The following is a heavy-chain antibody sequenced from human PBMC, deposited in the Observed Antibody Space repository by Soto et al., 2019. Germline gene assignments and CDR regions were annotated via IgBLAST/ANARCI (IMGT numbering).Heavy chain of an antibody. CDR1: GGSIKSYY. J-gene: IGHJ5*02. Sequence: SETLSLTCSVSGGSIKSYYWSWIRQPPGRGLEWIGYIFYSGTIKYNPSLKSRVTISVDTSKNQFSLKLRSVTAADTAVYYCASNGYDYPNWFDPWGQGTLVTVSS. V-gene: IGHV4-59*01. D-gene: IGHD3-22*01. CDR2: IFYSGTI. CDR3: ASNGYDYPNWFDP.